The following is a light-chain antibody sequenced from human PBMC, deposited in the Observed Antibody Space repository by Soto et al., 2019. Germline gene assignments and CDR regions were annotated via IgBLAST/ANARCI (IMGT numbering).Light chain of an antibody. J-gene: IGKJ1*01. Sequence: DIQMTQSPSTLSASVGDRVTITCRASQSISSWLAWYQQKPGKAPKLLIYDASSLESGVPSRFSGSGSGTEFPLTISILQPDDFATYYCQQYNSYPRTFGQGTKVEIK. V-gene: IGKV1-5*01. CDR1: QSISSW. CDR3: QQYNSYPRT. CDR2: DAS.